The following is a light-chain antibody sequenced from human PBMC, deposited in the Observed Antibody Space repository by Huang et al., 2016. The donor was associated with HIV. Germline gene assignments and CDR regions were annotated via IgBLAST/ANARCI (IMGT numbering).Light chain of an antibody. CDR1: QSVSNY. Sequence: EFVLTQSQATLSLSPGERATLSCRASQSVSNYLAWYQQKPGQAPRLLIYDASIRAAGIPARFSGSGSGTDFTLTISGLAPEDFAVYYCQQRNSWPPIFTFGPGTKVDIK. J-gene: IGKJ3*01. V-gene: IGKV3-11*01. CDR3: QQRNSWPPIFT. CDR2: DAS.